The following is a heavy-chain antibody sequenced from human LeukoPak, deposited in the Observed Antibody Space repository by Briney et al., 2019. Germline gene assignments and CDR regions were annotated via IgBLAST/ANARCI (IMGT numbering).Heavy chain of an antibody. V-gene: IGHV1-46*02. D-gene: IGHD3-10*01. CDR2: INPASGRT. CDR1: TYIFNKYY. J-gene: IGHJ3*02. Sequence: ASVKVSCKASTYIFNKYYIHWVRQAPGRGLEWMGIINPASGRTSYAQNFQARVTMTRDMSTNTMYMDLSSLKSEDTAVYYCASGGEFRGSAFDIWGQGTTVIVSS. CDR3: ASGGEFRGSAFDI.